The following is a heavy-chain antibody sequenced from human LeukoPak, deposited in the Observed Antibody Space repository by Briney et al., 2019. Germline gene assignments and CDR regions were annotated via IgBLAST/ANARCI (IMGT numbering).Heavy chain of an antibody. CDR3: ARAGYSGYDSPVY. CDR2: INPNSGVT. V-gene: IGHV1-2*06. Sequence: ASVKVSCKASGYTFTRYYMHWVRQAPGQRLEWMGRINPNSGVTNSVQKFQGRVTMTRGTSLSTAHMELSRLRSDDSAVYYGARAGYSGYDSPVYWGQGTLVTVSS. J-gene: IGHJ4*02. CDR1: GYTFTRYY. D-gene: IGHD5-12*01.